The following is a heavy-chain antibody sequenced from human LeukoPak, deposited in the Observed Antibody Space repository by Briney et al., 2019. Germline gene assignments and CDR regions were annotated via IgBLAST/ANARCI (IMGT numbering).Heavy chain of an antibody. Sequence: SQTLSLTYAISRDSVSSTFVTWNWIRQSPSRGLEWLGRTYYRSKWSNDYAVSVKSRITINPDTFKNQFSLQLNALTPEDTAVYYCARVRGGIFDYWGQGTPVTVSS. CDR2: TYYRSKWSN. V-gene: IGHV6-1*01. CDR1: RDSVSSTFVT. CDR3: ARVRGGIFDY. J-gene: IGHJ4*02. D-gene: IGHD2-15*01.